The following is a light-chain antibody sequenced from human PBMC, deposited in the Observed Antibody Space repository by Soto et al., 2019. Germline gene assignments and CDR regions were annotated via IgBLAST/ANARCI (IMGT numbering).Light chain of an antibody. CDR3: QQYNNSPRT. J-gene: IGKJ1*01. CDR1: QSVSSN. CDR2: AAS. V-gene: IGKV3-15*01. Sequence: IVXXHSRSTXSXSPGERATLSCRASQSVSSNLASYQQKPGQAPTLLIYAASNRPTGIPARFSGSGSGTEFTLTISRLQPEDFAAYYCQQYNNSPRTFGQGTKVDI.